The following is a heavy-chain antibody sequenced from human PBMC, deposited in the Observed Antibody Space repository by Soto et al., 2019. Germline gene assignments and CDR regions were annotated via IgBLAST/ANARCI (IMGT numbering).Heavy chain of an antibody. Sequence: GGSLRLSCAASGFTFSNAWMNWVRQAPGKGLEWVGRIKSKTDGGTTDYAAPVKGRFTISRDDSKNTLYPQMNSLKTEDTAVYYCTTSLRGNWNGYLFDYWGQGALVTVSS. CDR1: GFTFSNAW. J-gene: IGHJ4*02. CDR2: IKSKTDGGTT. CDR3: TTSLRGNWNGYLFDY. D-gene: IGHD1-20*01. V-gene: IGHV3-15*07.